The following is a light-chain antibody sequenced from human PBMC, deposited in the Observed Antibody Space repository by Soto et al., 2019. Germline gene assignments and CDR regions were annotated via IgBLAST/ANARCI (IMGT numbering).Light chain of an antibody. Sequence: QSVLTQPPSVSGSPGQRVTISCNGSNSNIGADYGVHWYQQLPGTAPKVLIYSNTNRPSGVPERFSASKSGTSASLAITGLLIDDAADYYCLYYYSRLSTLVFGVGTKLTVL. CDR3: LYYYSRLSTLV. CDR2: SNT. V-gene: IGLV1-40*01. J-gene: IGLJ2*01. CDR1: NSNIGADYG.